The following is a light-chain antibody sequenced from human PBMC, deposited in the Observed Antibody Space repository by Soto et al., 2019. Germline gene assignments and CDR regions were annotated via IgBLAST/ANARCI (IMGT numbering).Light chain of an antibody. CDR2: RNN. J-gene: IGLJ2*01. CDR1: SSNIGSNY. V-gene: IGLV1-47*01. CDR3: AAWDDSLSGPGV. Sequence: QSVLTQPPSASGTPGQRVTISCSGSSSNIGSNYVYWYQQLPGTAPKLLIYRNNQRPSGVPDRFSGSKSGTSASLAINGLRSEDEADYYCAAWDDSLSGPGVFGGGTQLTVL.